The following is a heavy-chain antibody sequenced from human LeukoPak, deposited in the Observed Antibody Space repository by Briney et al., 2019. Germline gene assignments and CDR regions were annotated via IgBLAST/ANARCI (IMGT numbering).Heavy chain of an antibody. J-gene: IGHJ6*03. Sequence: PGGSLRLSCAASGFTVSSNYMSWVRQAPGKGLEWVSVIYSGGSTYYADSVKGRFTISRDNSKNTLYLQMNSLRAEDTAVYYCARRTEIHYMDVWGKGTTVTSP. V-gene: IGHV3-53*01. D-gene: IGHD5-24*01. CDR2: IYSGGST. CDR3: ARRTEIHYMDV. CDR1: GFTVSSNY.